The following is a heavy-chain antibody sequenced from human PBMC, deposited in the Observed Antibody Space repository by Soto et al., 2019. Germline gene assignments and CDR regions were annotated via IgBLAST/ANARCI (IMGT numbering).Heavy chain of an antibody. CDR3: ASYVWGSYRYAPFDY. V-gene: IGHV1-69*06. CDR2: IIPIFGTA. CDR1: GGTFSSYA. J-gene: IGHJ4*02. Sequence: ASVKVSCKASGGTFSSYAISWVRQAPGQGLEWMGGIIPIFGTANYAQKFQGRVTITADKSTSTAYMELSSLRSEDTAVYYCASYVWGSYRYAPFDYCGQGTLLTVSS. D-gene: IGHD3-16*02.